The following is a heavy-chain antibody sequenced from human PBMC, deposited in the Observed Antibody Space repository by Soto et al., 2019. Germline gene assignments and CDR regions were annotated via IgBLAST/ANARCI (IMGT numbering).Heavy chain of an antibody. J-gene: IGHJ4*02. CDR1: GGTFSSYG. CDR3: ARETPREKAMDPFDY. V-gene: IGHV1-69*13. Sequence: SVKVSCKASGGTFSSYGISWVRQAPGQGLEWMGGIIPIFGTANYAQKFQGRVTITADESTSTAYMELSSLRSEDTAVYYCARETPREKAMDPFDYWGQGTLVTVSS. CDR2: IIPIFGTA. D-gene: IGHD5-18*01.